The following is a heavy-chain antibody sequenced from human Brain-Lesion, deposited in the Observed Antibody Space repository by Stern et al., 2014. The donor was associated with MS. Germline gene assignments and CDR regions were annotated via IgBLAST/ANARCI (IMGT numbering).Heavy chain of an antibody. Sequence: QVQLQQWGAGLLKPSETLSLTCGVYGGSFRGYYWTWIRQPPGKGLEWIGEINHRGRINYNPSLESRVTMSVDTSKHQLSLRLSSATAADTAVYYCARDVGGAFDYWGQGTLVTVSS. CDR1: GGSFRGYY. CDR2: INHRGRI. J-gene: IGHJ4*02. V-gene: IGHV4-34*01. D-gene: IGHD2-21*01. CDR3: ARDVGGAFDY.